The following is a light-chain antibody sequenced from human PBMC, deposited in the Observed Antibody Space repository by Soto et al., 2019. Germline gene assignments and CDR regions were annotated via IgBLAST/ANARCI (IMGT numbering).Light chain of an antibody. CDR1: SSNIGAGYD. CDR2: GNN. CDR3: QSYDSSLSGVV. V-gene: IGLV1-40*01. J-gene: IGLJ2*01. Sequence: QSVLTQPPSVSGAPGQRVTISCTGSSSNIGAGYDVHWYQQLPGTAPKLLIYGNNKRPSGVPDRFSGSKSGTSGSLAITGLQAEDEADYYCQSYDSSLSGVVFGGGTKVTVL.